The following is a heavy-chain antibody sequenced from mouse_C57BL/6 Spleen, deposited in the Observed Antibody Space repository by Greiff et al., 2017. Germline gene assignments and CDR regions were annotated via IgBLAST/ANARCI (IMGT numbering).Heavy chain of an antibody. J-gene: IGHJ2*01. CDR3: ARQLSRYYFDY. V-gene: IGHV3-6*01. Sequence: EVKLVESGPGLVKPSQSLSLTCSVTGYSITSGYYWNWIRQFPGNKLEWMGYISYDGSNNYNPSLKNRISITRDTSKNQFFLKLNSVTTEDTATYYCARQLSRYYFDYWGQGTTLTVSS. CDR2: ISYDGSN. CDR1: GYSITSGYY. D-gene: IGHD3-2*02.